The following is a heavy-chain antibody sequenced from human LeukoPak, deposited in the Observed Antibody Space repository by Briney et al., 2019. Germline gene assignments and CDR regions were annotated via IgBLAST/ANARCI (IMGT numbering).Heavy chain of an antibody. D-gene: IGHD2-2*01. J-gene: IGHJ4*02. Sequence: GASLRLSCAASGFTFSNYAMSWVRQAPGEGLEWVSTISDSSSTYYADSVKGRFTISRDNSKNTLYLQMNSLRAEDTAVYYCARDLGVVPAASFIYWGQGTLVTVSS. V-gene: IGHV3-23*01. CDR2: ISDSSST. CDR3: ARDLGVVPAASFIY. CDR1: GFTFSNYA.